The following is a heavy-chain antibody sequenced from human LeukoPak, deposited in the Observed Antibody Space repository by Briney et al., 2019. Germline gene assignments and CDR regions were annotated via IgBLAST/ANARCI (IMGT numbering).Heavy chain of an antibody. Sequence: SETLSLTCTVSGGSVSSGGYYWSWIRQPPGKGLEWIGYIYYSGSTNYNPSLKSRVTISVDTSKNQFSLKLSSVTAADTAVYYCARELWDSSGYFLDYWGQGTLVTVSS. CDR2: IYYSGST. J-gene: IGHJ4*02. CDR1: GGSVSSGGYY. CDR3: ARELWDSSGYFLDY. V-gene: IGHV4-61*08. D-gene: IGHD3-22*01.